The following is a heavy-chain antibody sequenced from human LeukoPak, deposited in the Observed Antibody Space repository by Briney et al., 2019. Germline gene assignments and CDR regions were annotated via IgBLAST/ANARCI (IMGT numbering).Heavy chain of an antibody. CDR2: ISGSGGST. J-gene: IGHJ4*02. V-gene: IGHV3-23*01. Sequence: SGGSLRLSCAASGFTCSSYAMSWVRQAPGKGLEWVSAISGSGGSTYYADSVKGRFTISRDNSKNTLYLQMNSLRAEDTAVYYCAKDHGDFWSGYRSHWGQGTLVTVSS. D-gene: IGHD3-3*01. CDR1: GFTCSSYA. CDR3: AKDHGDFWSGYRSH.